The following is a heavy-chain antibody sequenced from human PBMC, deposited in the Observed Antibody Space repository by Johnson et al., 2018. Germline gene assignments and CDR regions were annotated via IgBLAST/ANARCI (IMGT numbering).Heavy chain of an antibody. CDR2: ISYDGSNT. V-gene: IGHV3-30*18. J-gene: IGHJ3*02. D-gene: IGHD2-15*01. Sequence: QVQLQESGGGVVEHGRSLRVSCAASGFLFSSYGMHWVRQAPGKGLEWLVLISYDGSNTYYEDSVKGRFTISRDNSKNTVYLQMNSLRAEDTAVYYCAKGKYSATQHDVFDIWGQGTMVTVSS. CDR1: GFLFSSYG. CDR3: AKGKYSATQHDVFDI.